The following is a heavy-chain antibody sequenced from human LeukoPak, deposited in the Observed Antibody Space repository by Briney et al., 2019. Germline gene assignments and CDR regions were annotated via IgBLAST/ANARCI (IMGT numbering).Heavy chain of an antibody. CDR1: GGSISNYY. CDR2: IYYSGST. V-gene: IGHV4-59*12. Sequence: SETLSLTCTVSGGSISNYYWSWIRQPPGKGLEWIGYIYYSGSTNYNPSLKSRVTISVDTSKNQFSLKLSSVTAADTAVYYCARVDVLRFLEWAYDAFDIWGQGTMVTVSS. J-gene: IGHJ3*02. CDR3: ARVDVLRFLEWAYDAFDI. D-gene: IGHD3-3*01.